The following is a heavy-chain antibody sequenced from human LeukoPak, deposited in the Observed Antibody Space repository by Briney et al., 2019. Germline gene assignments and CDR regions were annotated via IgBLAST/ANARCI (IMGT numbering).Heavy chain of an antibody. CDR1: GGSFSGYY. CDR3: ARSGYSSSWYYSVGLGIDY. CDR2: INHSGST. Sequence: SETLSLTCAVYGGSFSGYYWSWIRQPPGKGLEWIGEINHSGSTNYNPSLRSRVTISVDTSKNQFSLKLSSVTAADTAVYYCARSGYSSSWYYSVGLGIDYWGQGTLVTVSS. D-gene: IGHD6-13*01. V-gene: IGHV4-34*01. J-gene: IGHJ4*02.